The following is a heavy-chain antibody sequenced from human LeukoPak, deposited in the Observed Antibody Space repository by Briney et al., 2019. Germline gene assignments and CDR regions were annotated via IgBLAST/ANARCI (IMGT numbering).Heavy chain of an antibody. CDR3: ARVTSLHYYDSSGYESDY. J-gene: IGHJ4*02. Sequence: ASVKVSCKASGYTFTSYGISWVRQAPGQGLEWMGWISAYNGNTNYAQKLQGRVTMTTDTSTSTAYMELRSLRSDDTAVYYCARVTSLHYYDSSGYESDYWGQGTLVTVSS. CDR2: ISAYNGNT. V-gene: IGHV1-18*01. D-gene: IGHD3-22*01. CDR1: GYTFTSYG.